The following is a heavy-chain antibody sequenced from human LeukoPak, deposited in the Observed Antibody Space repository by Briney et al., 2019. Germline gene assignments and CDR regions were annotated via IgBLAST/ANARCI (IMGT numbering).Heavy chain of an antibody. D-gene: IGHD5-12*01. V-gene: IGHV1-18*04. J-gene: IGHJ4*02. CDR1: GYTFTGYY. Sequence: GASVKVSCKASGYTFTGYYMHWVRQAPGQGLEWMGWISAYNGNTNYAQKLQGRVTMTTDTSTSTAYMELRSLRSDDTAVYYCARVGVATIDFDYWGQGTLVTVSS. CDR2: ISAYNGNT. CDR3: ARVGVATIDFDY.